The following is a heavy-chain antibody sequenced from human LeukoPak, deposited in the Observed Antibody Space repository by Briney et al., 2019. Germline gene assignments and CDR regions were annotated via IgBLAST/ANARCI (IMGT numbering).Heavy chain of an antibody. J-gene: IGHJ4*02. Sequence: SETLSLTCTVSGGSISSGSYYWGWIRQPPGKGLEWIGSIYYSGSTYYNPSLKSRVTISVDTSKNQFSLKLSSVTAADTAVYYCARASLTAGYSSSWYPNSDNYWGQGTLVTVSS. D-gene: IGHD6-13*01. CDR1: GGSISSGSYY. V-gene: IGHV4-39*07. CDR3: ARASLTAGYSSSWYPNSDNY. CDR2: IYYSGST.